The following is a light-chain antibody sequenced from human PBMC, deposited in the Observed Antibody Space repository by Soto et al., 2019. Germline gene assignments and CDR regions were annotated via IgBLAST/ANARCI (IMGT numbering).Light chain of an antibody. Sequence: DTVLTQSPATLSVSPGERASFSCRASQSVSDNTAWYQQKPGQAPRLLIYGAYNRASGVPARFSGFGSGTEFTLTISGLQSEDSATYFCQQYQNWPYTFGQGTKVEIK. J-gene: IGKJ2*01. CDR2: GAY. V-gene: IGKV3-15*01. CDR1: QSVSDN. CDR3: QQYQNWPYT.